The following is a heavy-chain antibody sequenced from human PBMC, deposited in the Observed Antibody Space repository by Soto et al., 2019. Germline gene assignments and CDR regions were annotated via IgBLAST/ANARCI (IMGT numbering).Heavy chain of an antibody. Sequence: WEPQKIRRKGAWYSFTNYWVSWVRQMPGKGLEWMGRIDPSDSYTNYSPSFQGHVTISADKSISTAYLQWSSLKASDTAMYYCARHSRSRNIDYWGQGTLVTVSS. J-gene: IGHJ4*02. CDR3: ARHSRSRNIDY. V-gene: IGHV5-10-1*01. D-gene: IGHD1-1*01. CDR2: IDPSDSYT. CDR1: WYSFTNYW.